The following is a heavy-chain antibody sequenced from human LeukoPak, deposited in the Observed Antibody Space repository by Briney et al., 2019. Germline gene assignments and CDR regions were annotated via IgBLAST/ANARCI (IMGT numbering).Heavy chain of an antibody. Sequence: PGGSLRLSCAASGFTFSGSAMHWVRQASGKGVEWVGRIRSKANSYATAYAASVKGSFTISRDESKKKAYLQMNSLKTEDTAVYYCTRRLNYYDSSGSDYWGQGTLVTVSS. CDR1: GFTFSGSA. J-gene: IGHJ4*02. D-gene: IGHD3-22*01. V-gene: IGHV3-73*01. CDR3: TRRLNYYDSSGSDY. CDR2: IRSKANSYAT.